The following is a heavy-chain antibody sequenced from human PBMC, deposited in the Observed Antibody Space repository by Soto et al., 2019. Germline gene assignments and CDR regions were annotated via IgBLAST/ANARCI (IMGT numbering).Heavy chain of an antibody. D-gene: IGHD5-12*01. CDR1: GGTVHSYV. V-gene: IGHV1-69*12. CDR3: ARDLGSGYDPGDY. CDR2: IISIFGTP. J-gene: IGHJ4*02. Sequence: QVQLVQSGAEMKKPGSSVKVSCKASGGTVHSYVFNWVRQAPGQGLEWMGGIISIFGTPNYGQKFQGRVTITADESTSTGFMELSSLTSEDTAIYYCARDLGSGYDPGDYWGQGPLVTVSS.